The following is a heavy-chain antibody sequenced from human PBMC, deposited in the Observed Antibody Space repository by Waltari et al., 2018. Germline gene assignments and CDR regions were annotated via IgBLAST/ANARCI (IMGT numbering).Heavy chain of an antibody. Sequence: NNNYSNWVGQAPGKGLEWVSLWYRDVGAYYADSVKGRFTISRDNSKNTVYLQMDSLRADDTAVYYCATPLTGRAYWGQGTLVTVSS. CDR1: NNNY. J-gene: IGHJ4*02. CDR2: WYRDVGA. V-gene: IGHV3-53*01. CDR3: ATPLTGRAY.